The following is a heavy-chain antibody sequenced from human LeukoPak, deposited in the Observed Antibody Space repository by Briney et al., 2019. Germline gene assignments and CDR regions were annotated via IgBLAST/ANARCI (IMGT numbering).Heavy chain of an antibody. V-gene: IGHV3-48*01. J-gene: IGHJ4*02. CDR3: ARDFRGYDSGGYDY. CDR1: GFTFSSYS. D-gene: IGHD5-12*01. CDR2: ITSGGSIT. Sequence: GGSLRLSCAASGFTFSSYSMNWVRQVPGKGLEWVSYITSGGSITSYAASVKDRFTISSDNAKNSVFLQMNSLRADDTAVYYCARDFRGYDSGGYDYWGQGTLVTVSS.